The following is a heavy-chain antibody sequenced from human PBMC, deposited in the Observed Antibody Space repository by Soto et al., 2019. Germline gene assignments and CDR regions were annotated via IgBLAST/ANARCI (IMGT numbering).Heavy chain of an antibody. J-gene: IGHJ4*02. CDR2: ISYDGRNK. Sequence: GGSLRLSCAASGLTFSSYGMHWVRQAPGRGLEWVAGISYDGRNKYYADSVKGRFTISRDNSKNTLDLQMNSLRVEDTAVFYCAQDTYYHDTSGYYTFDYWGQGALVTVSS. V-gene: IGHV3-30*18. D-gene: IGHD3-22*01. CDR3: AQDTYYHDTSGYYTFDY. CDR1: GLTFSSYG.